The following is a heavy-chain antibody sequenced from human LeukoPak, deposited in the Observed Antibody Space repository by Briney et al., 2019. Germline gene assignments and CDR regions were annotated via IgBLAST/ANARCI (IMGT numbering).Heavy chain of an antibody. V-gene: IGHV4-34*01. D-gene: IGHD3-16*01. J-gene: IGHJ6*03. CDR3: ARGVVSGRFGDYYYYIDV. Sequence: SETLSLTCAVYGGSFSGHYWTWVRQPPGKGVQWMGEVNERGSNNYNQSLTSRGTISEDKSKKQYYLRLASLPATDTAVYYCARGVVSGRFGDYYYYIDVWGKGTPVTVSS. CDR1: GGSFSGHY. CDR2: VNERGSN.